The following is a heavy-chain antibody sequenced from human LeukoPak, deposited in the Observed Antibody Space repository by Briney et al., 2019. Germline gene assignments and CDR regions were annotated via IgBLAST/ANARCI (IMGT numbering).Heavy chain of an antibody. CDR3: AISGN. J-gene: IGHJ4*02. CDR2: ISTSGTGI. CDR1: GITFSSHS. Sequence: GGSLRLSCAASGITFSSHSMNWVRQAPGKGLEWISYISTSGTGISYADSVRGRFTISRDNPKNSLYLQMDSLRDEDTAMYYCAISGNWGQGTLVTVSS. D-gene: IGHD1-20*01. V-gene: IGHV3-48*02.